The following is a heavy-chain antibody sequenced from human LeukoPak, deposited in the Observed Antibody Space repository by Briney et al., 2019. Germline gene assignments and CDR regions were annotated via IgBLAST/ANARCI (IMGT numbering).Heavy chain of an antibody. CDR1: GGSISSSNW. J-gene: IGHJ4*02. Sequence: PSETLSLTCAVSGGSISSSNWWSWVRQPPGKGLEWIGEIYHSGSTNYNPSLKSRVTISVDKSKNQFSLKLSSVTAADTAVYYCARVLRSSTYYFDYWGQGTLVTVSS. CDR3: ARVLRSSTYYFDY. D-gene: IGHD2-2*01. CDR2: IYHSGST. V-gene: IGHV4-4*02.